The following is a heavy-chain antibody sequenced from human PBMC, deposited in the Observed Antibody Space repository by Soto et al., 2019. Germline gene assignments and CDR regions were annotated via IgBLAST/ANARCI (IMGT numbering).Heavy chain of an antibody. Sequence: QVQLVQSGAEVKKPGSSVKVSCKASGGTFSSYTISWVRQAPGQGLEWMGRIIPILGIANYAQKFQGRVTITADKSTSTAYMELSSLRSEDTAVYYCVRGADWEGYDLDYWGQGTLVTVSS. CDR2: IIPILGIA. J-gene: IGHJ4*02. D-gene: IGHD5-12*01. CDR3: VRGADWEGYDLDY. CDR1: GGTFSSYT. V-gene: IGHV1-69*02.